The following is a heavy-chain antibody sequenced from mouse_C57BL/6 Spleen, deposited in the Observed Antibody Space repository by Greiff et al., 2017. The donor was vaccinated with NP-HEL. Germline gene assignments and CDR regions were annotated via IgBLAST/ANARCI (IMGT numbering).Heavy chain of an antibody. CDR2: IDPSDSET. Sequence: VQLQQPGAELVRPGSSVKLSCKASGYTFTSYWMHWVKQRPIQGLEWIGNIDPSDSETHYNQKFKDKATLTVDKSSSTAYMQLSSLTSEDSAVFSGSSYYYVVNYEGLAGRGNGPLVT. J-gene: IGHJ3*01. CDR1: GYTFTSYW. V-gene: IGHV1-52*01. CDR3: SSYYYVVNYEGLAG. D-gene: IGHD1-1*01.